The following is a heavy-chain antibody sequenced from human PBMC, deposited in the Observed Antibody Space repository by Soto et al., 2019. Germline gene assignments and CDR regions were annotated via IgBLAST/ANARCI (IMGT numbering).Heavy chain of an antibody. J-gene: IGHJ5*02. CDR1: GYTLTELS. D-gene: IGHD1-7*01. CDR2: FDPEDGET. CDR3: ATVGRACITGTTGIDP. V-gene: IGHV1-24*01. Sequence: ASVKVSCKVSGYTLTELSMHWVRQAPGKGLEWMGGFDPEDGETIYAQKFQGRVTMTEDTSTDTAYMELSSLRSEDTAVYYCATVGRACITGTTGIDPWGQGTLVTVSS.